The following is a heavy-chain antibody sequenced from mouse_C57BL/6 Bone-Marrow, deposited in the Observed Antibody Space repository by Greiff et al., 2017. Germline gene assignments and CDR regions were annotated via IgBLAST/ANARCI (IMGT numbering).Heavy chain of an antibody. CDR2: INPNNGGT. Sequence: EVQLQQSGPELVKPGASVKISCKASGYTFTDYYMNWVKQSHGKSLEWIGDINPNNGGTSYNQKFKGKATWTVDKSSSTAYMELRSLTSEDSAVYYCARSVDGPRFAYWGQGTLVTVSA. V-gene: IGHV1-26*01. J-gene: IGHJ3*01. D-gene: IGHD2-3*01. CDR1: GYTFTDYY. CDR3: ARSVDGPRFAY.